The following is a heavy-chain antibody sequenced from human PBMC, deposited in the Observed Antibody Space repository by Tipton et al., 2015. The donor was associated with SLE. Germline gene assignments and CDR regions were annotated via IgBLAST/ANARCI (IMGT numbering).Heavy chain of an antibody. CDR3: ARQTSYYDFWSGYYSWYFDL. CDR2: INHSGST. J-gene: IGHJ2*01. D-gene: IGHD3-3*01. CDR1: GGSFSGYY. V-gene: IGHV4-34*01. Sequence: TLSLTCAVYGGSFSGYYWSWIRQPPGKGLEWIGEINHSGSTNYNPSLKSRVTISVDTSKKQFSLKLSSVTAADTAVYYCARQTSYYDFWSGYYSWYFDLWGRGTLVTVSS.